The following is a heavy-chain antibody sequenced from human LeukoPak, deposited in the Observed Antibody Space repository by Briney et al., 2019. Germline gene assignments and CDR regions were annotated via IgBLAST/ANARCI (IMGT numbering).Heavy chain of an antibody. V-gene: IGHV1-2*02. J-gene: IGHJ4*02. Sequence: ASVTVSCKAAGYTFTGYYMHWVRQAPGQGREWMGWINPNSGGTKYAQKFKGTVTMPTDTSISTAYMGLSRMTSGDTAVYYCARGVNILSGDYWGQGTLVTVSS. D-gene: IGHD3-9*01. CDR3: ARGVNILSGDY. CDR2: INPNSGGT. CDR1: GYTFTGYY.